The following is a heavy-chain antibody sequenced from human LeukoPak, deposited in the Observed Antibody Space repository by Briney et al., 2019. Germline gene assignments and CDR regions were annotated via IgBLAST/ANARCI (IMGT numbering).Heavy chain of an antibody. CDR2: INDSGDST. V-gene: IGHV3-23*01. CDR1: GFTFSSYG. J-gene: IGHJ4*02. D-gene: IGHD3-22*01. CDR3: ARSSRYYDSSGYYYIGGSDY. Sequence: GGSLRLSCAASGFTFSSYGMSWVRQAPGKGLEWVSGINDSGDSTYNADSVKGRFTISRDNCKKMLYLQMNSLRAEDTAVYYCARSSRYYDSSGYYYIGGSDYWGQGTLVAVSS.